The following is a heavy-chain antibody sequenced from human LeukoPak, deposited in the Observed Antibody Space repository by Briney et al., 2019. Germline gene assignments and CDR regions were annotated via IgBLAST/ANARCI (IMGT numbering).Heavy chain of an antibody. V-gene: IGHV3-30*02. CDR2: IVNDGSRNA. D-gene: IGHD2-15*01. CDR3: AKPGYCSGGSCYYYFDY. J-gene: IGHJ4*02. Sequence: GGSLRLSCAASGFPLSGYGLHWVRQAPGKGLEWVSFIVNDGSRNAYYADSVKGRFTISRDDSKNTLYLQMNSLRAEDTAVYYCAKPGYCSGGSCYYYFDYWGQGTLVTVSS. CDR1: GFPLSGYG.